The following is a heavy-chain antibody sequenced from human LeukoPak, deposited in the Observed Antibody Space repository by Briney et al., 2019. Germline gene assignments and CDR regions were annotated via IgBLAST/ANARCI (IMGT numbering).Heavy chain of an antibody. V-gene: IGHV2-5*02. CDR3: VHKRETGYCNSISCNHDAFDV. CDR2: IYWDDDK. Sequence: SGPTLVNPTQTLTLTCTFSGFSLSTRGVGVGWIRQPPGKALEWLTVIYWDDDKRYSPSLKSRLTITKDTSKNQVVLTMTNVDPVDTATYYCVHKRETGYCNSISCNHDAFDVWGQGTMVSVSS. D-gene: IGHD2-2*01. J-gene: IGHJ3*01. CDR1: GFSLSTRGVG.